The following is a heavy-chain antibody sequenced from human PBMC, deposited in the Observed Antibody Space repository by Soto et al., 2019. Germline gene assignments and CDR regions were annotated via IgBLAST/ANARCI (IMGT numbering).Heavy chain of an antibody. CDR2: IYYSGNA. Sequence: NPSETLSLTCTVSGDSLTSHCYYWTWFRHPPGKGLEWIGNIYYSGNANYNPSLTGRVTLSVYTSRNQFSLRLTSVTTADTAVYYCASVSDYDPSDYTLIGYLETWGQGPMVTASS. V-gene: IGHV4-61*01. D-gene: IGHD3-22*01. J-gene: IGHJ5*02. CDR1: GDSLTSHCYY. CDR3: ASVSDYDPSDYTLIGYLET.